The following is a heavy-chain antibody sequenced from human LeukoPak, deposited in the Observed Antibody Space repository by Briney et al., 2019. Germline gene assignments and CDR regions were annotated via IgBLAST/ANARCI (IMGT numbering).Heavy chain of an antibody. Sequence: SETLSLTCAVSGHSISTGYYWGWIRQPPGKGLEWIGSMSHNRGTYYNPSLKSRVTISMDTSKNQISLRLTSVTAADTAVYCCASYYASGVSAYNYYGIDVWGKGTTVTVSS. CDR1: GHSISTGYY. CDR2: MSHNRGT. CDR3: ASYYASGVSAYNYYGIDV. J-gene: IGHJ6*04. D-gene: IGHD3-10*01. V-gene: IGHV4-38-2*01.